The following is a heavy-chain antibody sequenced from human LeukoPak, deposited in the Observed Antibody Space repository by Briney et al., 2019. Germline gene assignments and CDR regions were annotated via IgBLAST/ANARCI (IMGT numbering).Heavy chain of an antibody. V-gene: IGHV3-48*03. CDR2: ISSSGSTI. CDR1: GFTFSSYE. Sequence: PGGSLRLSCAASGFTFSSYEMNWVRQAPGNGLEWVSYISSSGSTIYYADSVKGRFTISRDNAKNSLYLQMNSLRAEDTAVYYCARARYRRYFDYWGQGTLVTVSS. CDR3: ARARYRRYFDY. D-gene: IGHD3-9*01. J-gene: IGHJ4*02.